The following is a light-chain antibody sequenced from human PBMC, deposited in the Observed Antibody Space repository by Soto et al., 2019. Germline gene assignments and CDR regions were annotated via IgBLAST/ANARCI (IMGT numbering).Light chain of an antibody. J-gene: IGKJ1*01. CDR3: QQYNSYPWT. Sequence: DIQMTQSPSTLSASVGGRVAMTCRASQSISSWLAWYQQKPGKAPKLLIYKASSLESGVPSRFSGSGSGTEFTLTISSLQPDDFATYYCQQYNSYPWTFGQGTKVDIK. V-gene: IGKV1-5*03. CDR1: QSISSW. CDR2: KAS.